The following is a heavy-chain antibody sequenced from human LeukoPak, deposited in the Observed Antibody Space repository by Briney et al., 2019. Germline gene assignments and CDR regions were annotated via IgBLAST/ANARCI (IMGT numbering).Heavy chain of an antibody. CDR2: INPNSGGT. J-gene: IGHJ4*02. CDR3: ARTDYYDSSGYYENNDY. V-gene: IGHV1-2*02. D-gene: IGHD3-22*01. Sequence: ASVKVSCKASGYTFTGYYMHWVRQAPGQGLEWMGWINPNSGGTNYAQKFQGRVTMTRDTSISTAYMELSRLRSDDTAVYYCARTDYYDSSGYYENNDYWGQGTLVTVSS. CDR1: GYTFTGYY.